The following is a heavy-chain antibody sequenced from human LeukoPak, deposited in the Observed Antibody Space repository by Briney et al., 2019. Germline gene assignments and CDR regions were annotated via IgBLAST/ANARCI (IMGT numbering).Heavy chain of an antibody. CDR3: ARSKADYDFWSGYYLPRGPDI. CDR1: GYTFTGYY. V-gene: IGHV1-2*02. D-gene: IGHD3-3*01. Sequence: GASVKVSCKASGYTFTGYYMHWVRQAPGQGLEWMGWINPNSGGTNYAQKFQGRVTMTRDTSISTAYMELSRLRSDDTAVYYCARSKADYDFWSGYYLPRGPDIWGQGTMVTVSS. J-gene: IGHJ3*02. CDR2: INPNSGGT.